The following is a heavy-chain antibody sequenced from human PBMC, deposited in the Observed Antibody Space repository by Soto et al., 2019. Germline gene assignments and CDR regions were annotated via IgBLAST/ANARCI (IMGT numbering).Heavy chain of an antibody. CDR3: AREGAYYDILTGFRSLYYFDY. D-gene: IGHD3-9*01. J-gene: IGHJ4*02. CDR2: IIPIFGTA. V-gene: IGHV1-69*01. Sequence: QVQLVQSGAEVKKPGSSVKVSCKASGGTFSSYAISWVRQAPGQGLEWMGGIIPIFGTANYAPKFQGRVKITADESTSKAYMELSSLRSEDTAEYYCAREGAYYDILTGFRSLYYFDYWGQGTLVTVSS. CDR1: GGTFSSYA.